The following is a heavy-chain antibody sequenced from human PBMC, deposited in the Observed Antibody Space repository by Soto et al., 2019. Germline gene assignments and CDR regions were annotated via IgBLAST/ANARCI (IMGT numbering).Heavy chain of an antibody. CDR1: GGSISSSSYY. CDR2: IYYSGST. V-gene: IGHV4-39*01. Sequence: SETLSLTCTVSGGSISSSSYYWGWIRQPPGKGLEWIGNIYYSGSTYNNPSLKNQITISEDTYKNQFSLKLSSVTAADTAVYYCARHTRWELLDYWGQGTLVTVSS. J-gene: IGHJ4*02. CDR3: ARHTRWELLDY. D-gene: IGHD1-26*01.